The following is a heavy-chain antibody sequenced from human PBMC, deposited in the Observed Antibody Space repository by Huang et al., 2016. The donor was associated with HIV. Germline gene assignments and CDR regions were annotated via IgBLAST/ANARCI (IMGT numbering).Heavy chain of an antibody. D-gene: IGHD5-12*01. V-gene: IGHV3-30-3*01. CDR2: ISDDGSNK. Sequence: QVQLVESGGGVVQPGRSLRLSCSASRFTFSNYAMHWVRQAPGKGLEWVAVISDDGSNKYYAGAGKGRFTISRDNSKNTLYLQMNSLRAEDTAVYYCARDLWLRDLYYYYYMDVWGKGTTVTVSS. CDR1: RFTFSNYA. CDR3: ARDLWLRDLYYYYYMDV. J-gene: IGHJ6*03.